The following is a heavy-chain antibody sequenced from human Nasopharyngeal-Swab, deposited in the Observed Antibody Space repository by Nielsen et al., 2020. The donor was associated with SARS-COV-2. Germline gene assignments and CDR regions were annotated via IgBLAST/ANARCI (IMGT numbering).Heavy chain of an antibody. CDR2: INGDGSST. V-gene: IGHV3-74*01. D-gene: IGHD3-10*01. J-gene: IGHJ4*02. Sequence: GESLKISCAASGFTFSGRWMYWVRQAPGKGLVWVSRINGDGSSTDYAASVKGRFTVSRDNAKNTLYLQMNSLRADDTAVYYCTRDGGFREGDYWGQGTLVTVSS. CDR1: GFTFSGRW. CDR3: TRDGGFREGDY.